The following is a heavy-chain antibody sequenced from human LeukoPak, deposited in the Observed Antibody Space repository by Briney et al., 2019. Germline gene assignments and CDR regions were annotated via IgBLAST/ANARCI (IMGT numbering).Heavy chain of an antibody. V-gene: IGHV1-46*01. CDR3: ARVRSGWAPYDY. D-gene: IGHD6-19*01. Sequence: ASVKVSCKASGYTFTSYYVHWVRQAPGQGLEWMGLISPSDGSTSYAQKFQGRVTMTRDMSTSTVYMELSSLRSEDTAMYYCARVRSGWAPYDYWGQGTLVTVSS. J-gene: IGHJ4*02. CDR2: ISPSDGST. CDR1: GYTFTSYY.